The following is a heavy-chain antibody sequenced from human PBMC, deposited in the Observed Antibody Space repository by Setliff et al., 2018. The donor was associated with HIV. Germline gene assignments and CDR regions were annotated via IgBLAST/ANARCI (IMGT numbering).Heavy chain of an antibody. D-gene: IGHD3-22*01. CDR2: ISSDGTNK. Sequence: GESLKISCAASGFTFNSHPMHWVRRAPGKGLEWVAVISSDGTNKYYAGSVEGRFTISRDNSRNTLYLQMNSLTTEDTALYYCARDGITMTVVDDDTFDIWGHGTMVTVS. CDR3: ARDGITMTVVDDDTFDI. CDR1: GFTFNSHP. V-gene: IGHV3-30*04. J-gene: IGHJ3*02.